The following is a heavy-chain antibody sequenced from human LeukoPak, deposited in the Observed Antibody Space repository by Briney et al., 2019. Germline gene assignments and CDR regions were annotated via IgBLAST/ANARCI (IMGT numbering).Heavy chain of an antibody. D-gene: IGHD3-22*01. Sequence: QSGGSLRLSCAASGFTFSSYAMSWVRQAPGKGLEWVSAISGSGGSTYYADSVKGRFTISRDNSKITLYLQMNSLRAEDTAVYYCAKGGPYDSSGYGLDYWGQGTLVTVSS. CDR2: ISGSGGST. CDR3: AKGGPYDSSGYGLDY. CDR1: GFTFSSYA. V-gene: IGHV3-23*01. J-gene: IGHJ4*02.